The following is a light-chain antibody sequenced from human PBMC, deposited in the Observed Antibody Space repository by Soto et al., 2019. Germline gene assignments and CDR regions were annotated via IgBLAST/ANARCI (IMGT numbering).Light chain of an antibody. CDR1: QDIKNY. CDR3: QQGFSLPWT. CDR2: AAS. Sequence: DIQVTQSPSSLSASVGDRVTITCRASQDIKNYLNWYQRKPGTAPRLLIYAASNLHSGLPSTFSASGSGTDFALNISSLQADDFGTYYCQQGFSLPWTFGQGTKVEVK. V-gene: IGKV1-39*01. J-gene: IGKJ1*01.